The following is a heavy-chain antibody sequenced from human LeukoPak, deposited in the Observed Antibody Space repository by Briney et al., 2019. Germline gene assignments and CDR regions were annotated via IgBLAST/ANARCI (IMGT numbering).Heavy chain of an antibody. Sequence: ASVKVSCTASGYTLTGYYMHWVRQAPGQGLEWMGWINPNSGGTNYAQKFQGRVTMTRDTSISTAYMELSRLRSDDTAVYYCARVRVVYYGMDVWGQGTTVTVSS. CDR3: ARVRVVYYGMDV. CDR1: GYTLTGYY. D-gene: IGHD2-15*01. J-gene: IGHJ6*02. V-gene: IGHV1-2*02. CDR2: INPNSGGT.